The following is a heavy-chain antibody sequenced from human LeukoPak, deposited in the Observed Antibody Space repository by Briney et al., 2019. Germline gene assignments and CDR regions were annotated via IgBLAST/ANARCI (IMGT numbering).Heavy chain of an antibody. CDR1: GGSISIYY. CDR2: IQYSGST. Sequence: PSETLSLTCTVSGGSISIYYRNWIRQPPGKGLEWIGNIQYSGSTNYNPSLKSRVTILLDTSKNQFSLKLNSVTAADTAVYYCAGDWELGHWGQGTLVTVS. J-gene: IGHJ5*02. D-gene: IGHD1-1*01. CDR3: AGDWELGH. V-gene: IGHV4-59*01.